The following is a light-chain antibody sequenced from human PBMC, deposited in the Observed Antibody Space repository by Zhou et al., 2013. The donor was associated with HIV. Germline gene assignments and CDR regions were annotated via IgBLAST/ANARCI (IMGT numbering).Light chain of an antibody. J-gene: IGKJ1*01. CDR3: LQSYNTIWT. CDR1: QSISFY. Sequence: DIQMTQSPSTLSASVGDRVAITCRASQSISFYLNWYQHKPGKAPDLLIYAASNLQSGVPSRFSGSGSGTYFTLTVSSLEPEDFATYYCLQSYNTIWTFGQGTKVEMK. V-gene: IGKV1-39*01. CDR2: AAS.